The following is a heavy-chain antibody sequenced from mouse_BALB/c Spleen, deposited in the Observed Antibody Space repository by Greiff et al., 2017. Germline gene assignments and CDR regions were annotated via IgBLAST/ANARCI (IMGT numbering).Heavy chain of an antibody. CDR1: GFTFSSFG. CDR3: ARWGVYYLDY. CDR2: ISSGSSTI. J-gene: IGHJ2*01. Sequence: DVQLVESGGGLVQPGGSRKLSCAASGFTFSSFGMHWVRQAPEKGLEWVAYISSGSSTIYYADTVKGRFTISRDNPKNTLFLQMTSLRSEDTAMYYCARWGVYYLDYWGQGTTLTVSS. V-gene: IGHV5-17*02.